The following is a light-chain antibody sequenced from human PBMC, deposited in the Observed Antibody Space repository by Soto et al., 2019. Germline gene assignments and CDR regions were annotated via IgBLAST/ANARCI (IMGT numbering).Light chain of an antibody. CDR2: VTS. CDR1: QNINTKY. V-gene: IGKV3-20*01. CDR3: QQYDDSARYI. J-gene: IGKJ2*01. Sequence: EIVLTQSPGTLSLSPGERATLSCRASQNINTKYSAWYQQKPGQPPSLLILVTSTRASGIPDRFSGSGSGRDFTLTISRLEPEDSAVYFCQQYDDSARYIFGQGTSLDIK.